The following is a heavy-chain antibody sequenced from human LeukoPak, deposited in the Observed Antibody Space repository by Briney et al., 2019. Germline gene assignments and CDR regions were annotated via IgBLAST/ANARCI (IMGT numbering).Heavy chain of an antibody. CDR2: IHHDGRI. Sequence: SETLSLTCDVSGGSIDSTNWWNWVRQPPGKGLEWIGEIHHDGRINYNPSLKSRVTLSVDKSKNQLSLRLNSVTAADTAMYYCARSHDHLWGNYPDYWGQGTLVTVSS. CDR1: GGSIDSTNW. D-gene: IGHD3-16*02. CDR3: ARSHDHLWGNYPDY. V-gene: IGHV4/OR15-8*01. J-gene: IGHJ4*02.